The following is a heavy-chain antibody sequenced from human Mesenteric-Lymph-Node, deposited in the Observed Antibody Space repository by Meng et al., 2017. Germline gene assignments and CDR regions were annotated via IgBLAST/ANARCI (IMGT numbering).Heavy chain of an antibody. V-gene: IGHV3-30*04. CDR3: ARDGVTAMGYFDY. D-gene: IGHD5-18*01. CDR2: ISYDGSNK. J-gene: IGHJ4*02. Sequence: GGSLRLSCAASGFTFSSYAMHWVRQAPGKGLEWVAVISYDGSNKYYADSVKGRFTISRDNSKNTLYLQMNSLRAEDTAVYYCARDGVTAMGYFDYWGQGTLVTVSS. CDR1: GFTFSSYA.